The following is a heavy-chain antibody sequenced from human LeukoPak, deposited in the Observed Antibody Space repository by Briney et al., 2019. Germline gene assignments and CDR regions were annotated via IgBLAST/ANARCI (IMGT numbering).Heavy chain of an antibody. V-gene: IGHV1-18*01. D-gene: IGHD3-22*01. Sequence: ASVKVSCKASGYTFTSYGISWVRQAPGQGLEWMGWISAYNGNTNYAQKLQGRVTMTTDTSTSTAYMELRSLRSDDTAVYYCARESKHLYYYDSSGPIDYWGQGTLVTVSS. CDR3: ARESKHLYYYDSSGPIDY. CDR1: GYTFTSYG. CDR2: ISAYNGNT. J-gene: IGHJ4*02.